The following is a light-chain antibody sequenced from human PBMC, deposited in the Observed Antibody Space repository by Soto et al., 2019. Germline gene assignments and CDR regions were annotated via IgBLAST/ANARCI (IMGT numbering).Light chain of an antibody. J-gene: IGKJ4*01. CDR2: KAS. CDR1: QSISNW. V-gene: IGKV1-5*03. Sequence: DIQMTRSQSSLSASVGYRVTTTCRASQSISNWLAWYQQKPGKAPKLLIHKASSLESGVPSRFSGSGSGTEFTLTISSLQPDDFATYYCQQYNSYPVTFGGGPKVDIK. CDR3: QQYNSYPVT.